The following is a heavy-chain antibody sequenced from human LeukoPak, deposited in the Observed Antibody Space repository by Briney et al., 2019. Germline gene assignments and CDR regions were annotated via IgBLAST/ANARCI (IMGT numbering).Heavy chain of an antibody. CDR2: INHSGGT. V-gene: IGHV4-34*01. CDR1: GGSFSGYY. D-gene: IGHD5-12*01. J-gene: IGHJ4*02. Sequence: SETLSLTCAVYGGSFSGYYWSWIRQPPGKGLEWIGEINHSGGTNYNPSLKSRVTISVDTSKNQFSLKLSSVTAADTAVYYCARARWLRFYFDYWGQGTLVTVSS. CDR3: ARARWLRFYFDY.